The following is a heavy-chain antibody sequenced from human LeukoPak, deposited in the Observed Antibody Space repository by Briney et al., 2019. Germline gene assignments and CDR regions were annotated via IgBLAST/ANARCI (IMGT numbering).Heavy chain of an antibody. Sequence: SETLSLTCIVSGVSISGSHYYWAWIRQSPGQGLEWIGMINYSGNTYYNPSLWSRATISVDTSTNQFSLNLNSVTAADTAVYYCARGYDYWGEGTLVTVSS. D-gene: IGHD6-13*01. CDR3: ARGYDY. J-gene: IGHJ4*02. CDR1: GVSISGSHYY. CDR2: INYSGNT. V-gene: IGHV4-39*01.